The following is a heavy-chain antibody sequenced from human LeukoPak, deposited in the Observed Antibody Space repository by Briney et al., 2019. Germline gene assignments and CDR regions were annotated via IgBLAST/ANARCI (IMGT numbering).Heavy chain of an antibody. V-gene: IGHV4-59*08. CDR1: GGSISSYY. CDR3: ARQERYYDSSGYYSTYFDY. J-gene: IGHJ4*02. CDR2: IYYSGST. Sequence: SETLSLTCTVSGGSISSYYWSWIRQPPGKGLEWIGHIYYSGSTNYNPSLKSRVTISVDTSKNQFSLKLSSVTAADTAVYYCARQERYYDSSGYYSTYFDYWGQGTLVTVSS. D-gene: IGHD3-22*01.